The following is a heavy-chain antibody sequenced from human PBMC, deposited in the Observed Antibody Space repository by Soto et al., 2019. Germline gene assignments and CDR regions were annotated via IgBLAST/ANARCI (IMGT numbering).Heavy chain of an antibody. CDR2: IYYSGST. CDR1: GGSISSGGYY. V-gene: IGHV4-31*03. CDR3: ARGSTHATGTEDY. Sequence: SETLSLTCTVSGGSISSGGYYWSWIRQHPGKGLEWIGYIYYSGSTYYNPSLKSRVTISVDTSENQFSLKLSSVTAADTAVYYCARGSTHATGTEDYWGQGTLVTVSS. D-gene: IGHD3-9*01. J-gene: IGHJ4*02.